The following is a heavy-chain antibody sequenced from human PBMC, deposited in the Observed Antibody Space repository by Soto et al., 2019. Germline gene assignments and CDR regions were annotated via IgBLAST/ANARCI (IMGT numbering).Heavy chain of an antibody. J-gene: IGHJ5*02. CDR1: GGSISSGGYY. CDR3: ARAGHSSSSEGANWFDP. CDR2: IYYSGST. V-gene: IGHV4-31*03. Sequence: QVQLQESGPGLVKPSQTLSLTCTVSGGSISSGGYYWSWIRQHPGKGLEWIGYIYYSGSTYFNPSLKSRLTISVDTSKNQFSLHLSSVTAADTAVYYCARAGHSSSSEGANWFDPWGQGTLVTVSS. D-gene: IGHD6-6*01.